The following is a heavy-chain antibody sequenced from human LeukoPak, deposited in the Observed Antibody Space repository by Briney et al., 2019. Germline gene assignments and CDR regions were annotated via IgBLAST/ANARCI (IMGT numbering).Heavy chain of an antibody. CDR3: ARDLRVAVAGTDWFDP. CDR1: GFLFSTYA. CDR2: ISSSSSYI. J-gene: IGHJ5*02. D-gene: IGHD6-19*01. V-gene: IGHV3-21*01. Sequence: PGGSLRLSCTASGFLFSTYAMTWVRQAPGKGLEWVSFISSSSSYIYYADSVKGRFTISRDNAKNSLYLQMNSLRAEDTAVYYCARDLRVAVAGTDWFDPWGQGTLVTVSS.